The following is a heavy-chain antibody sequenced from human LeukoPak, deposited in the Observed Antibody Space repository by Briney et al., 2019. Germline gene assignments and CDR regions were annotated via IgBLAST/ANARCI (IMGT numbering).Heavy chain of an antibody. J-gene: IGHJ4*02. CDR1: GFTFSSYW. Sequence: GGSLRLPCAASGFTFSSYWMSWVRQAPGKGLEWVANIKQDGSDKYYVDSVKGRFTISRDNAKNPLYLQMNSLRAEDTAVYYCANLPVKDILTGYYNVLDYWGQGALVTVSS. CDR3: ANLPVKDILTGYYNVLDY. CDR2: IKQDGSDK. D-gene: IGHD3-9*01. V-gene: IGHV3-7*01.